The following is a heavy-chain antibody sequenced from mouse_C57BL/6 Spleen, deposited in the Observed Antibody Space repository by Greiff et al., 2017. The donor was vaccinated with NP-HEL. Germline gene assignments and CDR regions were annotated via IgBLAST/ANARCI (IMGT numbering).Heavy chain of an antibody. D-gene: IGHD1-1*01. Sequence: QVQLQQPGAELVKPGASVKMSCTASGYTFTSYWITWVKQRPGQGLEWIGDIYPGSGSTNYNEKFKSKATLTVDTSSSTAYMQLSSLKSEECAVYYCARENYRGWYFDVWGTGTTVTVSS. CDR2: IYPGSGST. J-gene: IGHJ1*03. V-gene: IGHV1-55*01. CDR1: GYTFTSYW. CDR3: ARENYRGWYFDV.